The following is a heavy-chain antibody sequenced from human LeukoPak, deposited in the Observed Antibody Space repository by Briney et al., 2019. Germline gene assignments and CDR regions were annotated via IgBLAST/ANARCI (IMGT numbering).Heavy chain of an antibody. CDR3: ARDNSMEDTAWWFDP. V-gene: IGHV1-46*01. Sequence: GASVKVSCTASGYTFTSYYMHWVRQAPGQGLEWMGIINSSGGSTSYAQKFQGRVTMTRDMSTSTDYMELSSLRSEDTAVYYCARDNSMEDTAWWFDPWGQGTLVTVSS. CDR1: GYTFTSYY. CDR2: INSSGGST. J-gene: IGHJ5*02. D-gene: IGHD1-1*01.